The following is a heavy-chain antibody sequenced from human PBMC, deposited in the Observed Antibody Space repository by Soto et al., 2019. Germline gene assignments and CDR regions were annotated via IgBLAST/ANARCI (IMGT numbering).Heavy chain of an antibody. CDR1: GGSFSTYA. J-gene: IGHJ5*02. CDR2: IIPSFESP. CDR3: ARGAEGRGYCLRKLTWRGP. V-gene: IGHV1-69*06. D-gene: IGHD2-15*01. Sequence: GDSVMVSCTASGGSFSTYAFSWVRQAPGHGLGWMGGIIPSFESPDYAKNFQGRVTIAADRYTSTVYMELSSLTPEHTAVYYGARGAEGRGYCLRKLTWRGPWDQGPLCAVAS.